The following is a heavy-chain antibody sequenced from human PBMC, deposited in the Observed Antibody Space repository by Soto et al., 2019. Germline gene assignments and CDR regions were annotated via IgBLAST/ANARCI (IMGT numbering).Heavy chain of an antibody. CDR1: GGTFSSYA. D-gene: IGHD3-22*01. Sequence: SVKVSCKASGGTFSSYAISWVRQAPGQGLEWMGGIIPIFGTTNYAQKFQGRVTITADKSTSTAYMELSSLRSEDTAVYYCARGYDSSGYYFPGWGQGTLVTVS. CDR2: IIPIFGTT. CDR3: ARGYDSSGYYFPG. V-gene: IGHV1-69*06. J-gene: IGHJ4*02.